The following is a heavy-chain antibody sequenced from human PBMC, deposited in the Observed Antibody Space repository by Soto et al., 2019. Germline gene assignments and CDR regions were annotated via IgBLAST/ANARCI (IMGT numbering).Heavy chain of an antibody. CDR2: ISYDGSNK. Sequence: QVQLVESGGGVVQPGRSLRLSCAASGFTFSSYAMHWVCQAPGKGLEWVAVISYDGSNKYYADSVKGRFTISRDNSKNTLYLQMNSLRAEDTAVYYCARVPTVVTTAYYFDYWGQGTLVTVSS. CDR3: ARVPTVVTTAYYFDY. V-gene: IGHV3-30-3*01. J-gene: IGHJ4*02. CDR1: GFTFSSYA. D-gene: IGHD4-17*01.